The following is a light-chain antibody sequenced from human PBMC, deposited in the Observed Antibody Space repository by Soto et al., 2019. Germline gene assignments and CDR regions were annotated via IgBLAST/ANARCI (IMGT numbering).Light chain of an antibody. CDR3: QHYNSYPFT. CDR2: DAS. Sequence: DILMTQSPSTLSASVGDRVTITGRASQGISTWLAWYQQRPGEAPKVVLYDASSLESGVPSRFSGSGSETEFTLTISSLQPDDFATYYCQHYNSYPFTFGPGTKVDIK. V-gene: IGKV1-5*01. J-gene: IGKJ3*01. CDR1: QGISTW.